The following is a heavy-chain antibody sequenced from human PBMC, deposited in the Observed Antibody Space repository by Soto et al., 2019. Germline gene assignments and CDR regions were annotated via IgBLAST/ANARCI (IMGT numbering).Heavy chain of an antibody. CDR2: INHSGST. D-gene: IGHD3-16*01. J-gene: IGHJ6*02. V-gene: IGHV4-34*01. CDR3: ARGLFYRAGRGEYYYGMDV. Sequence: KPSETLSLTCTVSGGSFKSGSYSWSWIRQPPGKGLERIGEINHSGSTNYNPSLKSRVTISVDTSKNQFSLKLSSVTAADTAVYYCARGLFYRAGRGEYYYGMDVWGQGTTVTVSS. CDR1: GGSFKSGSYS.